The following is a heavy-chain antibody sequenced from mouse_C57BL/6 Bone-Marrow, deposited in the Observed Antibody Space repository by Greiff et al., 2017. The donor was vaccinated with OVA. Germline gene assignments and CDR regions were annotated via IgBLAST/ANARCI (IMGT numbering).Heavy chain of an antibody. J-gene: IGHJ3*01. CDR2: IYPGDGDT. Sequence: VQLQQSGPELVKPGASVKISCKASGYAFSSSWMNWVKQRPGKGLEWIGRIYPGDGDTNYNGKFKGKATLTADNSYSTAYMQLSSLTSEDSAVYFCALTGVAKGCANWGQGTRVTVSA. D-gene: IGHD1-1*01. V-gene: IGHV1-82*01. CDR3: ALTGVAKGCAN. CDR1: GYAFSSSW.